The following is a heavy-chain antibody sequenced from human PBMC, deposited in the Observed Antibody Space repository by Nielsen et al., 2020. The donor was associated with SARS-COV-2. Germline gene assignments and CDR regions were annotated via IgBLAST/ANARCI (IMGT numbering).Heavy chain of an antibody. D-gene: IGHD1-26*01. CDR1: GFPFSSYE. V-gene: IGHV3-73*01. J-gene: IGHJ3*02. CDR3: ARVNPTSGSWFDAFDI. CDR2: IRSKANDYAT. Sequence: GESLKISCAASGFPFSSYEMNWVRQAPGKALEWLGGIRSKANDYATEYPASVKGRFIISRDDSKNTAYLLMNSLKIDDTAVYYCARVNPTSGSWFDAFDIWGQGTLVTVSS.